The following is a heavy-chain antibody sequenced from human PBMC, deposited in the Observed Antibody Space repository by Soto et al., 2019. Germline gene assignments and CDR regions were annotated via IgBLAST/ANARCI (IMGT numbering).Heavy chain of an antibody. Sequence: EVQLVESGGGLVQPGGSLKLSCAASGFTFSGSSVHWVRQASGKGLEWVGRIRNKANSYATAYAASVRGRFTISRDDSKTTAFLQMNSLNTEDTAVYYCISHSPEDMIRTWGQGTLVTVSS. CDR2: IRNKANSYAT. CDR3: ISHSPEDMIRT. V-gene: IGHV3-73*02. CDR1: GFTFSGSS. D-gene: IGHD2-15*01. J-gene: IGHJ4*02.